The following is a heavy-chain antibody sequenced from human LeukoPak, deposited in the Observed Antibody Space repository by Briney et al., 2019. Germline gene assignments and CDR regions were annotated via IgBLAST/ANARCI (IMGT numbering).Heavy chain of an antibody. J-gene: IGHJ4*02. CDR3: ARDCYYGSGSYDF. V-gene: IGHV3-48*03. Sequence: GGSLRLSCAASGFTFSSYEMNWVRQAPGKGLEWVSYITSSGDTIYYADSVKGRFTISRDNAKNSLYLQMHSLRAEDSAVYHCARDCYYGSGSYDFWGQGTLVSVFS. D-gene: IGHD3-10*01. CDR1: GFTFSSYE. CDR2: ITSSGDTI.